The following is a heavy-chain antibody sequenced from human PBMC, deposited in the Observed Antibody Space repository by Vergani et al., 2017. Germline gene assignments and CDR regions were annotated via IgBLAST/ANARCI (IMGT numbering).Heavy chain of an antibody. J-gene: IGHJ4*02. V-gene: IGHV3-48*03. Sequence: EVQLVESGGGLVQPGGSLRLSCAASGFTFSSYEMNWVRQAPGKGLEWVSYISSSGFTIYYADSVKCRFTISRDNAKNSLYLQMNSLRAEDTAVYYCARGSQVVPAAPEDYWGQGTLVTVSS. CDR3: ARGSQVVPAAPEDY. D-gene: IGHD2-2*01. CDR1: GFTFSSYE. CDR2: ISSSGFTI.